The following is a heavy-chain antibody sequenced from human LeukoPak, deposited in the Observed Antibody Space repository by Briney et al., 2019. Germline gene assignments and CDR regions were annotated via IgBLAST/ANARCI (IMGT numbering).Heavy chain of an antibody. D-gene: IGHD4-17*01. CDR1: GGSINDYY. Sequence: SETLSLACTVSGGSINDYYWTWIRQAPGKGLEWIGYISNSGTTDYNPSLKSRVTMSVDTSNNEFSLRLTSVTAADTAMYYCARVVRGAVTSNCFDPWGQGTLVTVSS. V-gene: IGHV4-59*01. CDR2: ISNSGTT. CDR3: ARVVRGAVTSNCFDP. J-gene: IGHJ5*02.